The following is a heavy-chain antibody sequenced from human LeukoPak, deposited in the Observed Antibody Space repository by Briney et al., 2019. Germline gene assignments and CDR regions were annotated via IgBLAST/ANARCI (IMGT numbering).Heavy chain of an antibody. CDR3: AREEGGNYFDA. J-gene: IGHJ4*02. D-gene: IGHD1-26*01. V-gene: IGHV3-48*03. CDR1: GFTFSSYE. CDR2: IGSSGTTI. Sequence: GGSLRLSCAASGFTFSSYEMNWVRQAPGKGLEWVSYIGSSGTTIYYADSVKGRFTISRDNAKNSLYLQMNSLRAEDTAVYYCAREEGGNYFDAWGQGTLVTISS.